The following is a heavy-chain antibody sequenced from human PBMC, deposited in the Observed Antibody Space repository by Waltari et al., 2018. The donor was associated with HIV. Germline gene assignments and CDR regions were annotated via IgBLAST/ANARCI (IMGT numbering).Heavy chain of an antibody. V-gene: IGHV3-48*01. J-gene: IGHJ4*02. CDR2: SSSSGMPQ. D-gene: IGHD2-15*01. Sequence: EVQLVESGGGLVQPGGSLRLSCAASGFTFSSYSVNWVRQAPGKGLRWGSYSSSSGMPQDYADSVKGRFSISRYNAKNSLYLQLNSLRGEDTAVYYCARDRQFAFDYWGQGTLVTVSS. CDR3: ARDRQFAFDY. CDR1: GFTFSSYS.